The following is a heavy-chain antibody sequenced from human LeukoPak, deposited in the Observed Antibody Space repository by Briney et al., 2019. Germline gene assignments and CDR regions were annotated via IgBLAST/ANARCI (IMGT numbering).Heavy chain of an antibody. V-gene: IGHV1-2*02. CDR2: INPNSGGT. D-gene: IGHD3-10*01. J-gene: IGHJ6*02. Sequence: GASVKVSCKASGYTFTGYYMHWVRQAPGQGLEWMGWINPNSGGTNYAQKFQGRVTMTRDTSISTAYMELSRLRSDDTAVYYCARDQDYYGSGSYYDSQVRFYYYGMDVWGRGTTVTVSS. CDR3: ARDQDYYGSGSYYDSQVRFYYYGMDV. CDR1: GYTFTGYY.